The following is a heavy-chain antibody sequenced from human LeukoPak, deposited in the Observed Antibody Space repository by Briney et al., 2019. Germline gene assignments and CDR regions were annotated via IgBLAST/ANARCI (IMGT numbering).Heavy chain of an antibody. J-gene: IGHJ6*03. CDR1: GFTFSSHA. CDR2: ISGSGGST. CDR3: AKRAYDFWSGSSYYYYYMDV. Sequence: GGSLRLSCAASGFTFSSHAMSWVRQAPGKGLEWVSAISGSGGSTYYADSVKGRFTISRDNSKNTLYLQMNSLRAEDTAVYYCAKRAYDFWSGSSYYYYYMDVWGKGTTVTVSS. V-gene: IGHV3-23*01. D-gene: IGHD3-3*01.